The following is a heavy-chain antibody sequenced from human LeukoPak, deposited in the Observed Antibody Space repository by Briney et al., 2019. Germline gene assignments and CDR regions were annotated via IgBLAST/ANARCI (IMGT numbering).Heavy chain of an antibody. J-gene: IGHJ6*03. CDR2: ISGSGGST. D-gene: IGHD4-17*01. Sequence: TGGSLRLSCAASGFTFSSYAMSWVRQAPGKGLEWVSAISGSGGSTYYADSVKGRFTISRDDSKNTAYLQMNSLKTEDTAVYYCTRDGDYGGDYYYYYMDVWGKGTTVTVSS. CDR1: GFTFSSYA. V-gene: IGHV3-23*01. CDR3: TRDGDYGGDYYYYYMDV.